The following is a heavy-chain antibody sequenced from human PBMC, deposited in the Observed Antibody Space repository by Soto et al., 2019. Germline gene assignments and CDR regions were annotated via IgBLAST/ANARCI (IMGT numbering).Heavy chain of an antibody. Sequence: PGGSLRLSCVASGFTFNTYSMNWVRQAPGKGLEWLSFINSRSTTIYYADSVKGRLTVSRDNAKSSLYLQMNSLRDEDTAVYYCARDAHTSGSYFFDYWGQGTLVTVSS. V-gene: IGHV3-48*02. CDR2: INSRSTTI. J-gene: IGHJ4*02. CDR1: GFTFNTYS. CDR3: ARDAHTSGSYFFDY. D-gene: IGHD1-26*01.